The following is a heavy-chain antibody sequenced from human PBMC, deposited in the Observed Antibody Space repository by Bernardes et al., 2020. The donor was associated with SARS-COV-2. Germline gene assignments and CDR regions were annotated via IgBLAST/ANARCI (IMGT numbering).Heavy chain of an antibody. CDR1: GFTFSSDA. Sequence: GGSLRLSCAASGFTFSSDAMNWVRQAPGKGLEWVSAISGSGGSTYYADSVKGRFTISRDNSKNTLYLQMNSLRAEDRAVYYCAKSPSRPPYFDYCGQGTLVTVSS. CDR2: ISGSGGST. D-gene: IGHD6-6*01. J-gene: IGHJ4*02. V-gene: IGHV3-23*01. CDR3: AKSPSRPPYFDY.